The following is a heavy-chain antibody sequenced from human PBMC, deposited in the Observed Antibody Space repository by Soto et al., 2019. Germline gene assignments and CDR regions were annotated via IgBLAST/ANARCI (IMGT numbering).Heavy chain of an antibody. D-gene: IGHD4-17*01. CDR1: GGSINNNHYY. CDR3: ARSEATVLDY. J-gene: IGHJ4*02. CDR2: ISYSGTT. V-gene: IGHV4-39*07. Sequence: SETLSLTCTVSGGSINNNHYYWGWVRQPPGKGLEWIGSISYSGTTYFNPSLKSRVVKSVDKSKNHFSLRLTSVTAADTAVYYCARSEATVLDYWGQGTLVTVSS.